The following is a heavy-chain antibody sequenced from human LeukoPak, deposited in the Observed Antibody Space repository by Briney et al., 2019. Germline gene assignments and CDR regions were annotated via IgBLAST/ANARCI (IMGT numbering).Heavy chain of an antibody. CDR2: ISGSGGST. V-gene: IGHV3-23*01. CDR1: GITLSNYG. CDR3: AKSGIAAD. Sequence: GGSLRLSCAVSGITLSNYGMSWVRQAPGKGLEWVSAISGSGGSTYYADSVKGRFTISRDNSKNTLYLQMNSLRAEDTAVYYCAKSGIAADWGQGTLVTVSS. J-gene: IGHJ4*02. D-gene: IGHD6-13*01.